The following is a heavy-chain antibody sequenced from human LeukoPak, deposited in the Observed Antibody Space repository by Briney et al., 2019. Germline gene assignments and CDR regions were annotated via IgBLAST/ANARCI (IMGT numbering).Heavy chain of an antibody. CDR3: ARENSGSYREFDY. J-gene: IGHJ4*02. CDR2: IYTSGST. CDR1: GGSISSYY. D-gene: IGHD1-26*01. V-gene: IGHV4-4*07. Sequence: SEILSLTCTVSGGSISSYYWSWIRQPAGKGLERIGRIYTSGSTNYNASLKSRVSMSVDTSKNQFSLKLSSVTAADTAVFYCARENSGSYREFDYWGQGTLVTVSS.